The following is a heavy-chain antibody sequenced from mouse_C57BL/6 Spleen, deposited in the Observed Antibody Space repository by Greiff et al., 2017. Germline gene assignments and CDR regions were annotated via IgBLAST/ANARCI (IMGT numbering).Heavy chain of an antibody. J-gene: IGHJ1*03. CDR2: IYPGDGDT. V-gene: IGHV1-82*01. CDR1: GYAFSSSW. D-gene: IGHD1-1*01. Sequence: VQLQQSGPELVKPGASVKISCKASGYAFSSSWMNWVKQRPGKGLEWIGRIYPGDGDTNYNGKFKGKATLTAAKSSSTAYMQLSSLTSEDSAVYFCARSGSGVFDVWGTGTTVTVSS. CDR3: ARSGSGVFDV.